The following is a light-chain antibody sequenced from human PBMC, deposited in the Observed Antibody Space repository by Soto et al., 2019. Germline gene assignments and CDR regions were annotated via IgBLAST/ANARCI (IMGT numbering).Light chain of an antibody. J-gene: IGLJ2*01. Sequence: QSALTQPASVSGSPGQSITISCTGTSSDVGGYNYVSWYQQHHPGKTPKLIIYEVNNRPSGISNRFSGSKSGNTASLTISGLQAEDEADYFCSSYTITHPVVFGGGTKLTVL. CDR1: SSDVGGYNY. CDR2: EVN. CDR3: SSYTITHPVV. V-gene: IGLV2-14*01.